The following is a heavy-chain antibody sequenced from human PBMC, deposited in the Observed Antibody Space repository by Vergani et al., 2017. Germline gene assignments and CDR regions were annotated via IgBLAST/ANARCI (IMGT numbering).Heavy chain of an antibody. D-gene: IGHD2-2*01. CDR3: ARPGLVVGFQH. J-gene: IGHJ1*01. CDR2: INPDDSHI. V-gene: IGHV5-51*03. Sequence: EVQLVQSGAEVKKPGESLKISCKGSGYSFNSYWIGWVRQMPGKGLEWMGIINPDDSHIRYSPSFQGQVTISAEKSTSTAYLQWSSLKASDTAIYYCARPGLVVGFQHWGQGTLVTVSS. CDR1: GYSFNSYW.